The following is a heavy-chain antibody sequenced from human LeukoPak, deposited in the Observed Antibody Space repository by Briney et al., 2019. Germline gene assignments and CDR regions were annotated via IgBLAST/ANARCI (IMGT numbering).Heavy chain of an antibody. Sequence: GRSLRLSCAASGFTFSSYGMHWVRQAPGKGLEWVAVITDDGNSKSYVESVKGRFSIARDNSKNTLYLQMDSLRAEDTAVYFCAGGLLGCRGGSCYPTDYWGQGTQVTVSS. CDR3: AGGLLGCRGGSCYPTDY. CDR2: ITDDGNSK. CDR1: GFTFSSYG. V-gene: IGHV3-30*03. D-gene: IGHD2-15*01. J-gene: IGHJ4*02.